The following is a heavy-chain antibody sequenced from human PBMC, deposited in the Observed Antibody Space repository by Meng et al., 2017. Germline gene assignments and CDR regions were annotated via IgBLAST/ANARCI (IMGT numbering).Heavy chain of an antibody. CDR1: GGTFSSYA. Sequence: QVELVQSGSELKKPGASVKVSCKASGGTFSSYAISWVRQAPGQGLEWMGGIIPIFGTANYAQKFQGRVTITADESTSTAYMELSSLRSEDTAVYYCARVDCSGGSCYPYWYFDLWGRGTLVTVSS. CDR2: IIPIFGTA. J-gene: IGHJ2*01. D-gene: IGHD2-15*01. V-gene: IGHV1-69*01. CDR3: ARVDCSGGSCYPYWYFDL.